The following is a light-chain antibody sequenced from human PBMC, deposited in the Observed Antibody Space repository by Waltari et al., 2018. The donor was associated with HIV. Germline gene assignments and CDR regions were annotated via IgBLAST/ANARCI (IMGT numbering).Light chain of an antibody. CDR2: AAS. Sequence: AIRMTQSPSSFSASTGDRVTITCRASQGISSYLAWYQQKPGKAPKLLIYAASTLQSGVPSRFSGSGSGTDFTLTISCLQSEDFATYYCQQYYSYQTLTFGGGTKVEIK. V-gene: IGKV1-8*01. CDR1: QGISSY. CDR3: QQYYSYQTLT. J-gene: IGKJ4*01.